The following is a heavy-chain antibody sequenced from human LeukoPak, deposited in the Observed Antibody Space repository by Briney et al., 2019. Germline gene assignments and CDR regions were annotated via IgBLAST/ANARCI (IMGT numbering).Heavy chain of an antibody. CDR1: GGSISSYY. CDR3: AGDPTTTYYFDY. CDR2: IYYSGST. Sequence: SETLSLTCTVSGGSISSYYWSWIRQPPGKGLEWIGYIYYSGSTNYNPSLKSRVTISVDTSKNQFSLKLSPVTAADTAVYYCAGDPTTTYYFDYWGQGTLITVSS. V-gene: IGHV4-59*01. D-gene: IGHD1-7*01. J-gene: IGHJ4*02.